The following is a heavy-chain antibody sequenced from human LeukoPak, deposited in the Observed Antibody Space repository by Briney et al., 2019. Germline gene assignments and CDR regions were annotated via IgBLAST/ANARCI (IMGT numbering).Heavy chain of an antibody. CDR1: GGSISSYY. CDR3: ARYTRRDGYKGFDY. D-gene: IGHD5-24*01. Sequence: PSETLSLTCTVSGGSISSYYWSWIRQPPGKGLEWIGYIYYSGSTNYNPSLKSRVTISVDTSKNQFSLKLSSVTAADTAVYYCARYTRRDGYKGFDYWGQGTLVTVSS. V-gene: IGHV4-59*01. J-gene: IGHJ4*02. CDR2: IYYSGST.